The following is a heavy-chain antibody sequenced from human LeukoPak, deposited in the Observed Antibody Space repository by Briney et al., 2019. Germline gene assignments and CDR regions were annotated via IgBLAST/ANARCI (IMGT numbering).Heavy chain of an antibody. CDR3: ARGGLFKYFFDY. CDR1: GFTFGNYW. Sequence: GGSLRLSCAASGFTFGNYWMHWVRQGPGEGLVWVSRINTDGRSTTYADSVKGRFTISRDNAKNTLYLQMNSLRAEDTAVYYCARGGLFKYFFDYWGQGTPVTVSS. J-gene: IGHJ4*02. D-gene: IGHD2-15*01. CDR2: INTDGRST. V-gene: IGHV3-74*03.